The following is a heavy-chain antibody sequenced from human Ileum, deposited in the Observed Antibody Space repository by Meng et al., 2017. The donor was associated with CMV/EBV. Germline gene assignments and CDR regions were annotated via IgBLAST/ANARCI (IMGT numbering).Heavy chain of an antibody. D-gene: IGHD4-23*01. Sequence: SLASAVSGGSFSGYYCSWIRQPPGKGLEWIGEINHGGSTNYNPSLKSRVTISVDTSKNQFSLKLSSVTAADTAVYYCASSEVTTEYWGQGTLVTVSS. J-gene: IGHJ4*02. CDR1: GGSFSGYY. CDR2: INHGGST. CDR3: ASSEVTTEY. V-gene: IGHV4-34*01.